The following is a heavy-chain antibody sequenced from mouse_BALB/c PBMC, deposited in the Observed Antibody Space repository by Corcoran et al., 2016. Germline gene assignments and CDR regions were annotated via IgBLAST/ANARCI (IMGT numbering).Heavy chain of an antibody. CDR2: IDPASGNT. Sequence: EVQLQQSGAELVKPGASVKLSCTASGFNIKDTYMHWVKQRPEQGLEWIGRIDPASGNTKYDPKFQGKATITADTSSNTAYLQLSSLTSEDTAVYYCARRGDYGSNYFDYWGQGTTLTVSS. CDR3: ARRGDYGSNYFDY. CDR1: GFNIKDTY. V-gene: IGHV14-3*02. D-gene: IGHD1-1*01. J-gene: IGHJ2*01.